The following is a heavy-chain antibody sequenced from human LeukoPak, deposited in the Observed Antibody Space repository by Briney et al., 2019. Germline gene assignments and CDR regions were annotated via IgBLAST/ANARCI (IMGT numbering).Heavy chain of an antibody. CDR3: ARVGGSSWPDY. CDR1: GVTVNTYS. J-gene: IGHJ4*02. Sequence: AGSLRLSCAASGVTVNTYSMTWVRQSPGKGLEWVSGLSVGGGNTFYADSVRGRFTISRDNAKNSLYLQMNSLRAEDTAVYYCARVGGSSWPDYWGQGTLVTVSS. D-gene: IGHD6-13*01. CDR2: LSVGGGNT. V-gene: IGHV3-23*01.